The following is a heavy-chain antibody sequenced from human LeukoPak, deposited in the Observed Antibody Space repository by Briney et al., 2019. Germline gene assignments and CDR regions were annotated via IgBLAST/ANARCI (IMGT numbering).Heavy chain of an antibody. CDR3: ARDGASDNIDF. CDR2: ISSSSSYI. V-gene: IGHV3-21*01. D-gene: IGHD1-1*01. J-gene: IGHJ4*02. Sequence: GGSLRLSCAASGFSFSSYSMNWVRQAPGKGLEWVSFISSSSSYIYYADSVKGRFTISRDNAKNSLFLQMNSPRAEDTAVYYCARDGASDNIDFWGQGTLVTVSS. CDR1: GFSFSSYS.